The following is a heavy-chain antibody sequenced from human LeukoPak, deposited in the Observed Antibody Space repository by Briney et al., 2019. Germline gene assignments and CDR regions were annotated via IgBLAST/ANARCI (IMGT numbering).Heavy chain of an antibody. Sequence: ASVKVSCKASGYTFTGYYMHWVRQAPGQGLEWMGWINPNSGGTNYAQKFQGRVTMTRDTSISTAYMELSRLRSDDTAVYYCATGIAAADTGGVDYWGQGTLVTVSS. CDR3: ATGIAAADTGGVDY. V-gene: IGHV1-2*02. J-gene: IGHJ4*02. CDR1: GYTFTGYY. CDR2: INPNSGGT. D-gene: IGHD6-13*01.